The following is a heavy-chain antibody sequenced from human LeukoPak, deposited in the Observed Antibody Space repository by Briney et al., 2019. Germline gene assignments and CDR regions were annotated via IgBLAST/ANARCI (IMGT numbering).Heavy chain of an antibody. CDR1: GFTFSSYW. J-gene: IGHJ5*02. CDR2: IKQDGSEK. Sequence: GGSLRLPCAASGFTFSSYWMSWVRQAPGKGLEWVASIKQDGSEKYYVDSVKGRFTISRDNAKNSLYLQMNSLRAEDTAVYYCARDRGSYELPWWFDPWGQGTLVTVSS. D-gene: IGHD1-26*01. CDR3: ARDRGSYELPWWFDP. V-gene: IGHV3-7*01.